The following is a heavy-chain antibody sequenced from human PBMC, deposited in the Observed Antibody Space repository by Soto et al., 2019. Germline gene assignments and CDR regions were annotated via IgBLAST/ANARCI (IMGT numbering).Heavy chain of an antibody. Sequence: PGGSLRLSCAASGFTFSSYGMNWVRQAPGKGLEWVSYISSSSTTIYYADSVKGRFTIFRDNAKNSLYLQLNSLRDEDTAVYYCARSPYYYDNSNYYGYWGQGTLVTVSS. D-gene: IGHD3-22*01. V-gene: IGHV3-48*02. CDR3: ARSPYYYDNSNYYGY. CDR2: ISSSSTTI. CDR1: GFTFSSYG. J-gene: IGHJ1*01.